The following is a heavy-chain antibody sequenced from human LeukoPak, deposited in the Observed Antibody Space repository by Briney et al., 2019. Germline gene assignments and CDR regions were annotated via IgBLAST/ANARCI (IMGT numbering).Heavy chain of an antibody. J-gene: IGHJ6*03. CDR3: ARVAARPDRYYYYYMDV. V-gene: IGHV4-34*01. D-gene: IGHD6-6*01. CDR1: GGSFSGYY. Sequence: PSDTLSLTCAVYGGSFSGYYWSWIRQPPGKGLEWIGEINHSGSTNYNPSLKSRVTISVDTSKNQFSLKLSSVTAADTAVYYCARVAARPDRYYYYYMDVWGKGTTVTVSS. CDR2: INHSGST.